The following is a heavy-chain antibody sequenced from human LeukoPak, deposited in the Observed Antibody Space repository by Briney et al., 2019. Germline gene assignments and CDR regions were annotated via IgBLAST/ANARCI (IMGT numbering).Heavy chain of an antibody. CDR3: AKGYSSSWNYFDY. CDR2: VFDSGGT. V-gene: IGHV4-59*01. Sequence: SETLSLTCTVSGGSISNYWWSWIRQPPGKGLEWIGYVFDSGGTNYNPSLKGRVTISVDTSKKQFSLKLSSVTAADTAVYYCAKGYSSSWNYFDYWGQGTLVTVSS. D-gene: IGHD6-13*01. J-gene: IGHJ4*02. CDR1: GGSISNYW.